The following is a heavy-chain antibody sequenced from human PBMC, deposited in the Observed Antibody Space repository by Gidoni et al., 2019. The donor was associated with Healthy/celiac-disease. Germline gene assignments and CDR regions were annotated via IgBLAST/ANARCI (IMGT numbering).Heavy chain of an antibody. D-gene: IGHD7-27*01. Sequence: QLQLQESGPGLVKPSETLSLTCTVSGGSISSSSYYWGWIRQPPGKGLEWLGSIYYRGRTYYNPPLKSRVTISVETTKNQFSLMLSSVTAAETAVYYCAGRTVIPTGDIWFDPWGQGTLVTVSS. CDR3: AGRTVIPTGDIWFDP. J-gene: IGHJ5*02. V-gene: IGHV4-39*01. CDR1: GGSISSSSYY. CDR2: IYYRGRT.